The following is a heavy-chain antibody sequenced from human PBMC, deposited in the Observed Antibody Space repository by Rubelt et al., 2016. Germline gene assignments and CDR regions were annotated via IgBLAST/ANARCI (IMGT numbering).Heavy chain of an antibody. J-gene: IGHJ5*02. CDR2: ISGSGGST. D-gene: IGHD5-12*01. CDR1: GFSFSSSW. V-gene: IGHV3-23*04. CDR3: AKGGGYSGYDPNT. Sequence: EVQLVESGGGLVQPGGSLRLSCAASGFSFSSSWMSWVRQAPGKGLEWVSAISGSGGSTYYADAVEGRLTISRDNSKNTLYLQMNSLRAEDTAVYYCAKGGGYSGYDPNTWGQGTLVTVSS.